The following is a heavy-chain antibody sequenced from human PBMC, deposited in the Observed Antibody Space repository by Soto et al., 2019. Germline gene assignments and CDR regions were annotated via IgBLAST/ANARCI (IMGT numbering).Heavy chain of an antibody. CDR2: IYYSGST. Sequence: LSLTCTVSGGSISSGDYYWSWIRQPPGKGLEWIGYIYYSGSTYYNPSLKSRVTISVDTSKNQFSLKLSSVTAADTAVYYCARGGRLLQGYYFDYWGQGTLVTVSS. V-gene: IGHV4-30-4*01. CDR3: ARGGRLLQGYYFDY. J-gene: IGHJ4*02. D-gene: IGHD2-15*01. CDR1: GGSISSGDYY.